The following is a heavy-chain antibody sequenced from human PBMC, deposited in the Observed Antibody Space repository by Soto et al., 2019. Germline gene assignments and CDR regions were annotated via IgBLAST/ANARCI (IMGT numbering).Heavy chain of an antibody. V-gene: IGHV3-23*01. CDR3: AKDPEVVVTAPDY. J-gene: IGHJ4*02. CDR2: ISGSGATT. D-gene: IGHD2-21*02. Sequence: QPGGSLRLSCAASGFTFNRYAMNWVRQAAGKGLEWVSGISGSGATTYYADSVKGRFTISRDNSKNTLYLQMNSLGAGDTAVYYCAKDPEVVVTAPDYWGQGTLVTVSS. CDR1: GFTFNRYA.